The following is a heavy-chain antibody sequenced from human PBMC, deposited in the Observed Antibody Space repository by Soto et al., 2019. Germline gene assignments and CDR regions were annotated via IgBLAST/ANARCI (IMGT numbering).Heavy chain of an antibody. CDR3: ARVDDFWSGYTPTRFDP. Sequence: QVQLVQSGAEVKEPGASVKVSCKASGYTFTSYGISWVRQAPGQGLEWMGWISAYNGNTNYAQKLQGRVTMTTDTSTSTAYMELRSLRSDDTAVYYCARVDDFWSGYTPTRFDPWGQGTLVTVSS. CDR2: ISAYNGNT. V-gene: IGHV1-18*01. J-gene: IGHJ5*02. D-gene: IGHD3-3*01. CDR1: GYTFTSYG.